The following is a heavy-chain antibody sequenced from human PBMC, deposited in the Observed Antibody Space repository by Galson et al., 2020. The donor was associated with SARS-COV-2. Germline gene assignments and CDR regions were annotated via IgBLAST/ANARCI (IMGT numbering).Heavy chain of an antibody. V-gene: IGHV5-51*01. CDR1: GYNFNDYW. D-gene: IGHD6-6*01. Sequence: GESLKISCKGSGYNFNDYWIAWVRQMPGKGLEWMGIIYPGDSQTRYSPSFQGQVSISADKSKSTAYLQWSSLKASDTAMYFCARFSAPRLSNNYFDPWGQGTLVTVSS. J-gene: IGHJ5*02. CDR3: ARFSAPRLSNNYFDP. CDR2: IYPGDSQT.